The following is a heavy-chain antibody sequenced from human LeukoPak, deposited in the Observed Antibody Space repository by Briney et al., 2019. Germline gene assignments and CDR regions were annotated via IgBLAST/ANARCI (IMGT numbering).Heavy chain of an antibody. D-gene: IGHD3-22*01. J-gene: IGHJ3*02. CDR2: IYYSGST. Sequence: PSETLSLTCTVSGGSISSYYWNWIRQPPGKGLEWIGSIYYSGSTYYNPSLKSRVTISVDTSKNQFSLKLSSVTAADTAVYYCARGSRAFAYYYDSSGLDAFDIWGQGTMVTVSS. CDR1: GGSISSYY. CDR3: ARGSRAFAYYYDSSGLDAFDI. V-gene: IGHV4-39*07.